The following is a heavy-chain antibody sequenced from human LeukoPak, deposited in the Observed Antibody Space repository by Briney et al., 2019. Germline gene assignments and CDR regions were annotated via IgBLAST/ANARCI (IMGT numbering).Heavy chain of an antibody. D-gene: IGHD6-6*01. CDR3: ATTIAGRLYYFDY. V-gene: IGHV5-51*01. CDR2: TYPGDSDT. J-gene: IGHJ4*02. Sequence: GESLKISCKGSGYSFTSYWIGWLRQMPGKGLEWLGITYPGDSDTRYSPSFQGQVTLSADKSINTAYLQWSSLKASDTAMYYCATTIAGRLYYFDYWGQGTLVTVSS. CDR1: GYSFTSYW.